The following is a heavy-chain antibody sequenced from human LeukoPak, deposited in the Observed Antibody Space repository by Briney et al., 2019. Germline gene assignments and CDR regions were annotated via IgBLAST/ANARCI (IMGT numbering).Heavy chain of an antibody. V-gene: IGHV4-39*01. D-gene: IGHD3-22*01. Sequence: SETLSLTCTVSGGSISSSSYYWGWIRQPPGKGLEWIGSIYYSGSTYYNPSLKSRVTISVDTSKNQFSLKLSSVTAADTDVYYCARPPIRYYYDGYAFDIWGQGTMVTVSS. CDR2: IYYSGST. J-gene: IGHJ3*02. CDR1: GGSISSSSYY. CDR3: ARPPIRYYYDGYAFDI.